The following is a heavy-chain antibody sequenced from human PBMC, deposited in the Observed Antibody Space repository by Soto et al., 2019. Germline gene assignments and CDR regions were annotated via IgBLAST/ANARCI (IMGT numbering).Heavy chain of an antibody. D-gene: IGHD2-21*02. CDR2: IIPMFGTA. CDR1: GVTFSSYV. V-gene: IGHV1-69*13. CDR3: ATSSRKHCRGDTCYENWFDP. J-gene: IGHJ5*02. Sequence: ASVKVSCKASGVTFSSYVISWVRQAPVQGLEWMGWIIPMFGTANYAQRFQGRLTINADESTNTAYMHLSTLRSEDSAVYYCATSSRKHCRGDTCYENWFDPWGQGTRVIVSS.